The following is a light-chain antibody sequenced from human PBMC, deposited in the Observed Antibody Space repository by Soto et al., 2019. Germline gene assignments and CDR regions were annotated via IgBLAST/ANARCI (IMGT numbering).Light chain of an antibody. CDR2: DAS. Sequence: EIVLTQSPATLSLSPGERATLSCRASQSVSSYLAWYQQKPGQAPRLLIYDASSRATGCPVRFSGSESGTEFTLTISSLQTEDFAVYYCQQYNAWPLTFGGGTKVEIK. CDR3: QQYNAWPLT. V-gene: IGKV3-15*01. J-gene: IGKJ4*01. CDR1: QSVSSY.